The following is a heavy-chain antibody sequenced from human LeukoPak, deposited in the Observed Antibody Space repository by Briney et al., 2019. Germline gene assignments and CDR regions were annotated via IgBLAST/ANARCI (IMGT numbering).Heavy chain of an antibody. CDR3: ARVYDTAMVTKCDY. V-gene: IGHV1-18*01. CDR2: ISAYNGNT. J-gene: IGHJ4*02. D-gene: IGHD5-18*01. CDR1: GYTFTSYG. Sequence: ASVKVSCKASGYTFTSYGISWVRKAPGQGLEWMGWISAYNGNTNYAQKLQGRVTMTTDTSTSTAYMELRSLRSDDTAVYYCARVYDTAMVTKCDYWGQGTLVTVSS.